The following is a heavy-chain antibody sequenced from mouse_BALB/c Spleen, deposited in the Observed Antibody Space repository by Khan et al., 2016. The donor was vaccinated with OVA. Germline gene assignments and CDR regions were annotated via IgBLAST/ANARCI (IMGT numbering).Heavy chain of an antibody. D-gene: IGHD1-1*02. V-gene: IGHV1S81*02. CDR2: INPSNGGT. CDR3: SGWGWAAFAY. J-gene: IGHJ3*01. CDR1: GYTFTSYY. Sequence: QVQLQQSGAELVKPGASVKLSCKASGYTFTSYYIYWVKQRPGQGLEWIGGINPSNGGTYFNEKFESKATMTVDKSSSTAFMQVSSLPSEDSAVYYGSGWGWAAFAYWGQGTLVTVSA.